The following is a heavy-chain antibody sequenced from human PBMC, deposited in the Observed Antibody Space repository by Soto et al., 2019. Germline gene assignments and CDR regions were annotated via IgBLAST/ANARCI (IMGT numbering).Heavy chain of an antibody. CDR1: GGSISSYY. CDR3: ARAKYYRNWFDP. CDR2: IYHNGST. D-gene: IGHD3-10*01. Sequence: SETLSLTCTVSGGSISSYYGNCIRQPPGKGLEWIGEIYHNGSTNYNPSLKSRVTISVDTSKNHFSLNLSSVTAADTAIYYCARAKYYRNWFDPWGQGTLVTVSS. J-gene: IGHJ5*02. V-gene: IGHV4-34*01.